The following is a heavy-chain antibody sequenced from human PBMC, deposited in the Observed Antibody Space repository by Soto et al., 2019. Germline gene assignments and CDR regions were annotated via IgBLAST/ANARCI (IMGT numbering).Heavy chain of an antibody. J-gene: IGHJ3*01. D-gene: IGHD2-2*01. Sequence: QVQLVQSGAVVEKPGASVKVSCKTSGYTFTSFGISWVRQAPGQGLEWIGWFNTYNDKRKYSQKPQGRVSMTTETSTNTVYMELRSLTSDDTAVYYCVRDRIVAVPAGRDTFDFWGQGTMVTVSS. CDR2: FNTYNDKR. V-gene: IGHV1-18*01. CDR3: VRDRIVAVPAGRDTFDF. CDR1: GYTFTSFG.